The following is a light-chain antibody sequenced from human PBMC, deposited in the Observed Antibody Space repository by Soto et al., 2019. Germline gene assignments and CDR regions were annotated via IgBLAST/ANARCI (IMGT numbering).Light chain of an antibody. Sequence: EIVLTQSPATLSLSPGERATLSCRASQSVSSFLAWYQQKPGQAPRLLIYDAYKRATGIPARFSGSGSGTDFSLTISSLEPEDFAVYYCQQRYNWPLTFGQGTRLEIK. J-gene: IGKJ2*01. CDR2: DAY. V-gene: IGKV3-11*01. CDR1: QSVSSF. CDR3: QQRYNWPLT.